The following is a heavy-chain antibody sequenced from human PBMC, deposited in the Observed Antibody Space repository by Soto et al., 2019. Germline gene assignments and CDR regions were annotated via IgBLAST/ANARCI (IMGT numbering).Heavy chain of an antibody. CDR3: TRDGGCSSTSCFGMERGFDY. CDR1: GFTFGDYA. D-gene: IGHD2-2*01. Sequence: GGSLRLSCTASGFTFGDYAMSWFRQAPGKGLEWVGFIRSKAYGGTTEYAASVKGRFTISRDDSKSIAYLQMNSLKTEDTAVYYCTRDGGCSSTSCFGMERGFDYWGQGTMVTVYS. CDR2: IRSKAYGGTT. J-gene: IGHJ4*02. V-gene: IGHV3-49*03.